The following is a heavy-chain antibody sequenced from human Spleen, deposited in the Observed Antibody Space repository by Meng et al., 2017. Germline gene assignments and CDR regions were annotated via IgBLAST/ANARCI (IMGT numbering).Heavy chain of an antibody. J-gene: IGHJ5*02. CDR3: AKALGGWEVLAWLDP. CDR1: GYTLTSYA. V-gene: IGHV1-69*01. CDR2: IIPIFGQP. D-gene: IGHD1-26*01. Sequence: QGQLVQFGSGLRQPGASVKVSCKASGYTLTSYAINWLRQAPGQGLEWMGGIIPIFGQPNYAQKFQGRVTITADDATSTAYMELSRLRFEDTAMYLCAKALGGWEVLAWLDPWGQGTLVTVSS.